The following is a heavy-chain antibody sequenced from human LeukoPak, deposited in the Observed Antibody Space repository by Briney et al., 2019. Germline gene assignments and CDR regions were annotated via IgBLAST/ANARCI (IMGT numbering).Heavy chain of an antibody. CDR3: ARSDYIWGSYRY. V-gene: IGHV4-59*01. D-gene: IGHD3-16*02. CDR1: GDPIGYFY. J-gene: IGHJ4*02. Sequence: SETLSLTCTVSGDPIGYFYWNWIRQPPGKALEWIGHIYYSGTTSTSYNPSLKSRVTMSVDRFNNHFSLRLSSVTAADTAIYYCARSDYIWGSYRYWGQGTLVTVSS. CDR2: IYYSGTTST.